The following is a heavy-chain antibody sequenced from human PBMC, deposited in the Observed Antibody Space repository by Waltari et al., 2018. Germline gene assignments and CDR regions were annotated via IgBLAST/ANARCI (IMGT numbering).Heavy chain of an antibody. Sequence: EVQLVESGGGLVQPGGSLSLSCAVSGLIFNKYGMHWVRQVPGKGLEWVSGLTLDSGRIGYADSVKGRFTISRDDAKNSVFLQMNSLRPEDTALYFCGKDLTPGDMDVWGQGTAVTVAS. D-gene: IGHD1-20*01. CDR3: GKDLTPGDMDV. CDR2: LTLDSGRI. J-gene: IGHJ6*02. V-gene: IGHV3-9*01. CDR1: GLIFNKYG.